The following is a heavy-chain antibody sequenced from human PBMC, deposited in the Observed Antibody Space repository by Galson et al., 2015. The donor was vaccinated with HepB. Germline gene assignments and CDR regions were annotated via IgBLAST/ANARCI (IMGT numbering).Heavy chain of an antibody. Sequence: SETLSLTCAVSRASLSADVWWSWVRQPPQKGLEWIAETHPSGRTNYNPSLKSRVIVSLDRSKNQLSLRLTSVTAEDTTVYYCARGRTTGRKNNYFDYWGQGTLVTVSS. J-gene: IGHJ4*02. CDR3: ARGRTTGRKNNYFDY. CDR1: RASLSADVW. V-gene: IGHV4-4*02. CDR2: THPSGRT. D-gene: IGHD1-1*01.